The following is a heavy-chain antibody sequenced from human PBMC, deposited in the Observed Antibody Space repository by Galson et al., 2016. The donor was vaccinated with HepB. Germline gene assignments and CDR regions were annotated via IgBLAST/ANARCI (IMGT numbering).Heavy chain of an antibody. CDR1: GGAFRKYV. CDR2: IIASIETA. J-gene: IGHJ3*02. CDR3: AKGLEGVSCAFDI. Sequence: SVKVSCKVSGGAFRKYVMTWVRQAPGQGPKWIGGIIASIETASYAQNFQDRVTITADESTNTTYMELSGLRSEDTALYYCAKGLEGVSCAFDIWGQGTMVTVSS. V-gene: IGHV1-69*13. D-gene: IGHD3-10*01.